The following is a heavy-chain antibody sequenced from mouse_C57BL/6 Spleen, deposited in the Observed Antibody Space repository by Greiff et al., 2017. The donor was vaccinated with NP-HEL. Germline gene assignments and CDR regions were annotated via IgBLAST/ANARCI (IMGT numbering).Heavy chain of an antibody. CDR1: GFTFSDYG. CDR2: ISSGSSTI. J-gene: IGHJ2*01. CDR3: ARNYYGSSRYFDD. V-gene: IGHV5-17*01. Sequence: EVHLVESGGGLVKPGGSLKLSCAASGFTFSDYGMHWVRQAPEKGLEWVAYISSGSSTIYYAATVQGRFTISRDNAKNTLFLQMTSLRSEDTAMYYCARNYYGSSRYFDDWGQGTALTVSS. D-gene: IGHD1-1*01.